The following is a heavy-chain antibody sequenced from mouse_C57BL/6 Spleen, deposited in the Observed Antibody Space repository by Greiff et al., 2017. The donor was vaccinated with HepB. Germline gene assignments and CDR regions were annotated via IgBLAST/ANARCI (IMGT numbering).Heavy chain of an antibody. D-gene: IGHD2-4*01. J-gene: IGHJ2*01. CDR2: IYPRSGNT. CDR3: ARKDYDYGDY. CDR1: GYTFTSYG. Sequence: LQESGAELARPGASVKLSCKASGYTFTSYGISWVKQRTGQGLEWIGEIYPRSGNTYYNEKFKGKATLTADKSSSTAYMELRSLTSEDSAVYLCARKDYDYGDYWGKGTTLTVSS. V-gene: IGHV1-81*01.